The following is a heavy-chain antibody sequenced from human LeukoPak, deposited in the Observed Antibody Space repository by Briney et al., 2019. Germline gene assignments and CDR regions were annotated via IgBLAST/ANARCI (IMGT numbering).Heavy chain of an antibody. V-gene: IGHV4-4*07. J-gene: IGHJ4*02. CDR2: IYSSGST. CDR3: ARWSSGDYYYVDY. D-gene: IGHD3-22*01. CDR1: GGSISSYS. Sequence: SETLSLTCTVSGGSISSYSWSWIRQSAGKGLEWIGRIYSSGSTKYNSSLKSRVTMSVDTSKNQFSLKLTSVTAADTAIYYCARWSSGDYYYVDYWGQGTLVTVSS.